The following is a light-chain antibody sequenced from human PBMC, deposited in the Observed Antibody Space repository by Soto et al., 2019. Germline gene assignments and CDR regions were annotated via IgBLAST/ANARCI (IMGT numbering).Light chain of an antibody. CDR1: QSVSRY. Sequence: DIVLTQSPATLSLSPGDRATLSCRAGQSVSRYLAWYQQKPGQAPRLLIYDTSNRATGIPARFSGSGSGTDFTLTISSLEPEDFAVYYCQQRSNWLITFGQGTRLEIK. CDR2: DTS. J-gene: IGKJ5*01. CDR3: QQRSNWLIT. V-gene: IGKV3-11*01.